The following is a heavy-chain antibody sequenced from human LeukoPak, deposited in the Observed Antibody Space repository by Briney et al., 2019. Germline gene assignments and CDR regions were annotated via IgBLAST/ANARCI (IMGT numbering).Heavy chain of an antibody. Sequence: GGSLRLSCAASGFTFSSYGMHWVRQAPGKGLEWVTFIRYDGSNKYYADSVKGRFIISRDNSKNTLYLQMNSLRAEDTAVYYCAKDTVKVTTIRRVPHYMDVWGKGTTVTISS. CDR3: AKDTVKVTTIRRVPHYMDV. V-gene: IGHV3-30*02. CDR2: IRYDGSNK. J-gene: IGHJ6*03. CDR1: GFTFSSYG. D-gene: IGHD5-12*01.